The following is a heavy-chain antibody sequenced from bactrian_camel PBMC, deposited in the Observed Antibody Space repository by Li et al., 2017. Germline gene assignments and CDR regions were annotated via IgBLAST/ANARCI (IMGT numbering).Heavy chain of an antibody. CDR1: GYTYPSTS. D-gene: IGHD8*01. J-gene: IGHJ4*01. CDR3: QSRCFRDGNWRLV. Sequence: DVQLVESGGGSVQPGGSLTLSCAASGYTYPSTSMGWFRQAPGKGLEWVSAISPDGTTKLADSIKGRFTISQDKDKDTVYLQLNSATPEDTAMYSCQSRCFRDGNWRLVRGKGTQVTVS. CDR2: ISPDGTT. V-gene: IGHV3S40*01.